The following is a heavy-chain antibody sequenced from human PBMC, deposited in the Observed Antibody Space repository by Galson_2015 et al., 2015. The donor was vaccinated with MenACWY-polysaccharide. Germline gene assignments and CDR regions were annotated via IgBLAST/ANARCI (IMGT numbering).Heavy chain of an antibody. CDR1: GFTYRDYY. J-gene: IGHJ3*01. CDR2: ISYSGNII. Sequence: SLRLSCAASGFTYRDYYMNWIRQAPGKGLEWISYISYSGNIIYYADPVKGRFTISWDTAKKSLYLLMDGLRADDTAVYYCATRSTPVDNHAFDSWGQGTMVIVSS. V-gene: IGHV3-11*01. CDR3: ATRSTPVDNHAFDS. D-gene: IGHD1-14*01.